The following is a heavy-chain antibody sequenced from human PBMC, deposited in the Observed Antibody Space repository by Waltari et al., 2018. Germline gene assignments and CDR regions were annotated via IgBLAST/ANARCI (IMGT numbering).Heavy chain of an antibody. V-gene: IGHV1-2*06. CDR3: TRFIFGMVEGMDV. Sequence: QEPLVQSGAEVKKPGASVKVSCKASGYSCTVYYIHWVRKAPGQGLEWMGRIDPNTGDTNFAQKFEGRVTMTRATSISTVYMELSRLRSDDTAVYYCTRFIFGMVEGMDVWGKGTSVTVSS. CDR1: GYSCTVYY. J-gene: IGHJ6*03. CDR2: IDPNTGDT. D-gene: IGHD3-3*01.